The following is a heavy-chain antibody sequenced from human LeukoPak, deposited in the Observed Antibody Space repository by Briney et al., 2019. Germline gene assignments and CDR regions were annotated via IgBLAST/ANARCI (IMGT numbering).Heavy chain of an antibody. J-gene: IGHJ4*02. V-gene: IGHV3-30*18. CDR2: ISYDGSNK. Sequence: PGGSLRLSCAASGFTFSSYAMSWVRQAPGKGLEWVAVISYDGSNKYYADSVKGRFTISRDNSKNTLYLQMNSLRAEDTAVYYCAKDIAVAGTPHPNPFDYWGQGTLVTVSS. CDR3: AKDIAVAGTPHPNPFDY. D-gene: IGHD6-19*01. CDR1: GFTFSSYA.